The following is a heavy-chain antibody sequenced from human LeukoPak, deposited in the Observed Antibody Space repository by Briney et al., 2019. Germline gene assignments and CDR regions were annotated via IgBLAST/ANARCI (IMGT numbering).Heavy chain of an antibody. V-gene: IGHV1-2*02. CDR2: TNPNSGGT. Sequence: ASVKVSCKASGYTFTGYYMHWVRQAPGQGLEWMGWTNPNSGGTNYAQKFQGRVTMTRDTSISTAYMELSRLRSDDTAVYYCAREVYCSSTSCYYFDYWGQGTLVTVSS. D-gene: IGHD2-2*01. CDR1: GYTFTGYY. J-gene: IGHJ4*02. CDR3: AREVYCSSTSCYYFDY.